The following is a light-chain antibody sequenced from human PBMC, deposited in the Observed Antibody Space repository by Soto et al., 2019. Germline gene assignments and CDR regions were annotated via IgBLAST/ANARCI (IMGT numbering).Light chain of an antibody. Sequence: DIQMTQSPSTLSASVGDRVTITCRASQKISTWLAWFQQKPGEAPKLLIYKTSHLESGVPSRFSGTGSGTEFTVSIINLQPDDFATYYCQQYNTYSHMYSFGQGTRLEIK. J-gene: IGKJ2*01. CDR1: QKISTW. CDR3: QQYNTYSHMYS. V-gene: IGKV1-5*03. CDR2: KTS.